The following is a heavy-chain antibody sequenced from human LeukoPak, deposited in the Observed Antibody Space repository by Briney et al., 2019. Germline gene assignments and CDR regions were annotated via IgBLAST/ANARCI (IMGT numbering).Heavy chain of an antibody. CDR3: ARHAGYSYGFFDY. CDR2: IYYSGST. J-gene: IGHJ4*02. V-gene: IGHV4-59*08. D-gene: IGHD5-18*01. Sequence: NPSETLSLTCTVSGGSISSYYWSWIRQPPGKGLEWIGYIYYSGSTNYNPSLKSRVTISVDTSKNQFSLKLSSVTAADTAVYYCARHAGYSYGFFDYWGQGTLVTVSS. CDR1: GGSISSYY.